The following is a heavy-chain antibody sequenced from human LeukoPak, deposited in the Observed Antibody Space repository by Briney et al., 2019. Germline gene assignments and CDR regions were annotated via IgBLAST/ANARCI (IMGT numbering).Heavy chain of an antibody. CDR3: ARYLLYSSSSIDAFDI. CDR2: IIPILGIA. Sequence: ASVKVSCKASGGTFSSYAISWLRQAPGQGLEWMGRIIPILGIANYAQKFQGRVTITADKSTSTACMELSSLRSEDTAVYYCARYLLYSSSSIDAFDIWGQGTMVTVSS. V-gene: IGHV1-69*04. D-gene: IGHD6-13*01. J-gene: IGHJ3*02. CDR1: GGTFSSYA.